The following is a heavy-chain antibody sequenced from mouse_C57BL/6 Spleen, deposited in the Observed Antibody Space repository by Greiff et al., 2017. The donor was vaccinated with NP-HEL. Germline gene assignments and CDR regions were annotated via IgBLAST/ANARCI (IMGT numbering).Heavy chain of an antibody. CDR3: TRGNYSNWGYAMDY. J-gene: IGHJ4*01. Sequence: QVQLQQSGAELVRPGASVTLSCKASGYTFTDYEMHWVKQTPVHGLEWIGAIDPETGGTAYNQKFKGKAILTADKSSSTAYMELRSLTSEDSAVYYCTRGNYSNWGYAMDYWGQGTSVTVSS. D-gene: IGHD2-5*01. CDR2: IDPETGGT. CDR1: GYTFTDYE. V-gene: IGHV1-15*01.